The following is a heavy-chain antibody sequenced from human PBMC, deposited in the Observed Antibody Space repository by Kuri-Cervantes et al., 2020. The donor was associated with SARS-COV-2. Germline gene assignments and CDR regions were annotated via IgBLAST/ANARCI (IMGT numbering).Heavy chain of an antibody. J-gene: IGHJ2*01. Sequence: ETLSLTCAASGFTFSGHWIHWVRQAPGKGLVWVSAISGSGGSTYYADSVKGRFTISRDNSKNTLYLQMNSLRAEDTAVYYCAKGPPRTGWYFDLWGRGTLVTVSS. CDR1: GFTFSGHW. V-gene: IGHV3-23*01. CDR2: ISGSGGST. CDR3: AKGPPRTGWYFDL. D-gene: IGHD1-1*01.